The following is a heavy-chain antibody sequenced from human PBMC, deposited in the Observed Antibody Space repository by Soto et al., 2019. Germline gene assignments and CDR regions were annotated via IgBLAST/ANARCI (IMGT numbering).Heavy chain of an antibody. Sequence: EVQLLESGGGLVQPGGSLRLSCAASGITFSDYAMTWVRQAPGKGLEWVSVISDSGGFTFYADSVKGRFTISRDNSGGTLYLQMNSLRAEDTAIYYCAKRPLNWGRWYVDLWGRGTLVTVSS. CDR3: AKRPLNWGRWYVDL. D-gene: IGHD7-27*01. CDR2: ISDSGGFT. J-gene: IGHJ2*01. CDR1: GITFSDYA. V-gene: IGHV3-23*01.